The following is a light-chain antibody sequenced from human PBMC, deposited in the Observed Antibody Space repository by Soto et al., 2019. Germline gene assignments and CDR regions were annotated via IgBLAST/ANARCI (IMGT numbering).Light chain of an antibody. CDR3: QQSRNWLIS. J-gene: IGKJ1*01. CDR1: QSVSSY. CDR2: GAY. V-gene: IGKV3-11*01. Sequence: EIVLTQSPATLSLSPGERASLSCSASQSVSSYLAWYQQNPGQAPRTLIYGAYTRATGITARFSGSGSGTDFTLTISGLEPEDFEVYYCQQSRNWLISVGHGTKVDIK.